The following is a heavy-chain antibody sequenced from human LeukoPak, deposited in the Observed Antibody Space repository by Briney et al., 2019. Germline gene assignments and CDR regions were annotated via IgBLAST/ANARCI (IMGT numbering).Heavy chain of an antibody. CDR2: LYNTGNT. CDR3: ARLTADGRLYFVD. D-gene: IGHD6-13*01. Sequence: GGSLRLSCAASGFTVNSHYLSWVRQAPGKGLEWVSTLYNTGNTYYANSVKGRFSISRDNSKNTLFLQMNSLRAEDTAVYYCARLTADGRLYFVDWGPGTLVTVSS. CDR1: GFTVNSHY. J-gene: IGHJ4*02. V-gene: IGHV3-53*01.